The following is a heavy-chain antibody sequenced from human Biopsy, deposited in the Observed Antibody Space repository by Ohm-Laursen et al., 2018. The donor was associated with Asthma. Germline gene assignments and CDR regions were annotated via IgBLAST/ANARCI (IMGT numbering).Heavy chain of an antibody. D-gene: IGHD1-26*01. CDR1: GFTFSNYG. Sequence: SLRLSCSASGFTFSNYGMHWVRQAPGKGLEWVAVISFDGSNKDYADSVKDRFTISRDNSKNTLHLEMNSLRVEDTAVYYCPKDVFPGWELRRGPDYWGQGTLVTVSS. CDR3: PKDVFPGWELRRGPDY. CDR2: ISFDGSNK. J-gene: IGHJ4*02. V-gene: IGHV3-30*18.